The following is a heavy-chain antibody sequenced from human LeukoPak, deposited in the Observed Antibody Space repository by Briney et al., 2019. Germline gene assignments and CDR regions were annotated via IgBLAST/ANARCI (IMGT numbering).Heavy chain of an antibody. J-gene: IGHJ5*02. D-gene: IGHD2-2*01. CDR2: IYYSGST. CDR3: ASTSAEYENWFDP. CDR1: GGSISSGGYY. Sequence: SETLSLTCTVSGGSISSGGYYWSWIRQHPVKGLEWIGYIYYSGSTYYNPSLKSRVTISVDTSKNQFSLKLSSVTAADTAVYYCASTSAEYENWFDPWGQGTLVTVSS. V-gene: IGHV4-31*03.